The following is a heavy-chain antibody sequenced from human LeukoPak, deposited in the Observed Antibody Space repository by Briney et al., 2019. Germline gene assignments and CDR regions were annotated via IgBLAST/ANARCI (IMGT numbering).Heavy chain of an antibody. CDR2: MNPNNGST. V-gene: IGHV1-8*01. D-gene: IGHD6-6*01. CDR1: AYTFTLFD. Sequence: ASVTVSCNPSAYTFTLFDINWVRQAPGQGLEWMGWMNPNNGSTGYAQKFQGRVTMTSSASIRTAYLELRGLRSEDTAVYYCARAFYSSASGGGNYFDFWGQGTPVTVSS. CDR3: ARAFYSSASGGGNYFDF. J-gene: IGHJ4*02.